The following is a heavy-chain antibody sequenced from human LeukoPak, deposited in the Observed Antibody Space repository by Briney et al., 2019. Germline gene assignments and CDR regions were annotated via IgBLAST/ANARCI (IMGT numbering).Heavy chain of an antibody. D-gene: IGHD6-13*01. J-gene: IGHJ6*02. CDR1: GGTFSSYA. V-gene: IGHV1-69*13. Sequence: GASVKVSCNASGGTFSSYAISWVRQAPGQGLEWMGGIIPIFGTANYAQKFQGRVTITADESTSTAYMELSSLRSEDTAVYYCARAIAAAGTYYYYGMDVWGQGTTVTVSS. CDR2: IIPIFGTA. CDR3: ARAIAAAGTYYYYGMDV.